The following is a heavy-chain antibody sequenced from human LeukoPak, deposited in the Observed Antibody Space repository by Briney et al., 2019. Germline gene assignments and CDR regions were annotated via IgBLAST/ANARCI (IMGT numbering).Heavy chain of an antibody. J-gene: IGHJ6*02. V-gene: IGHV1-69*04. CDR1: GYTFTSYG. Sequence: GASVKVSCKASGYTFTSYGISWVRQAPGQGLEWMGRIIPILGIANYAQKFQGRVTITADKSTSTAYMELSSLRSEDTAVYYCARGDSSGWFAHGMDVWGQGTTVTVSS. D-gene: IGHD6-19*01. CDR3: ARGDSSGWFAHGMDV. CDR2: IIPILGIA.